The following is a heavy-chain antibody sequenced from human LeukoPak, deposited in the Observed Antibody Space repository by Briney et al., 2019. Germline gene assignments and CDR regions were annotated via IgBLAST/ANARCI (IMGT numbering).Heavy chain of an antibody. Sequence: PSETLSLTCTVSGGSISSGSYYWACLRQPPGKGLEWIGNIYYRGSTYYKPSLKSRVSISVDTSKNQISLRLSFVTAADTAVYYCARHKAYGAGTYSPYYFDYWGQGTPVTVSS. CDR3: ARHKAYGAGTYSPYYFDY. CDR1: GGSISSGSYY. D-gene: IGHD3-10*01. V-gene: IGHV4-39*01. J-gene: IGHJ4*02. CDR2: IYYRGST.